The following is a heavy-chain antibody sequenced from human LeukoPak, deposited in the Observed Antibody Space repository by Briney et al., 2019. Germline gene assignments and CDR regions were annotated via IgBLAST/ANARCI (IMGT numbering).Heavy chain of an antibody. CDR1: GYTFTSYY. D-gene: IGHD6-19*01. CDR2: INPNSGGT. V-gene: IGHV1-2*02. Sequence: ASVKVSCKASGYTFTSYYMHWVRQAPGQGLEWMGWINPNSGGTNYAQKFQGRVTMTRDTSISTAYMELSRLRSDDTAVYYCARDPAVAGTRYYYYYYMDVWGKGTTVTVSS. J-gene: IGHJ6*03. CDR3: ARDPAVAGTRYYYYYYMDV.